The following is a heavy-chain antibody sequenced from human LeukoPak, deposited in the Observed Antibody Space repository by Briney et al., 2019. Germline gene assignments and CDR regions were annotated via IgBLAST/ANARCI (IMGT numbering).Heavy chain of an antibody. Sequence: GGSLRLSCAASGFSFTTSTMNWVRQAPGKGLEWVSSISSSSSYIYYADSVKGRFTISRDNAKNSLSLQMNSLRAEDTAIYYCARDSYWLGGSIGAFDIWGQGTMVTVSS. V-gene: IGHV3-21*06. J-gene: IGHJ3*02. D-gene: IGHD3-10*01. CDR2: ISSSSSYI. CDR1: GFSFTTST. CDR3: ARDSYWLGGSIGAFDI.